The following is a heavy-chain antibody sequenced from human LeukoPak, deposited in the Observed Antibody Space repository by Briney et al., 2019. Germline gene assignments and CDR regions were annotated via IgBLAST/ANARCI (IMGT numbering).Heavy chain of an antibody. CDR3: AGFDCSSTSCYHYYYMDV. CDR2: ISAYNGNT. V-gene: IGHV1-18*01. CDR1: GYTFTSYG. Sequence: ASVKVSCKASGYTFTSYGISWVRQAPGQGLEWMGWISAYNGNTNYAQKLQGRVTMTTDTSTSTAYMELRSLRSDDTAVYYCAGFDCSSTSCYHYYYMDVWGKGTTVTVSS. D-gene: IGHD2-2*01. J-gene: IGHJ6*03.